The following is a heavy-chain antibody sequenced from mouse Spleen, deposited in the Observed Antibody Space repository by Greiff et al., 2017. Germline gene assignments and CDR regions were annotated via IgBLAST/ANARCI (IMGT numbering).Heavy chain of an antibody. CDR2: INPSTGYT. V-gene: IGHV1-7*01. J-gene: IGHJ2*01. Sequence: LQESGAELAEPGASVKMSCKASGYTFTSYWMHWVKQRPGQGLEWIGYINPSTGYTEYNQKFKDKATLTADKSSSTAYMQLSSLTSEDSAVYYCARSTTVSDYWGQGTTLTVSS. CDR1: GYTFTSYW. D-gene: IGHD1-1*01. CDR3: ARSTTVSDY.